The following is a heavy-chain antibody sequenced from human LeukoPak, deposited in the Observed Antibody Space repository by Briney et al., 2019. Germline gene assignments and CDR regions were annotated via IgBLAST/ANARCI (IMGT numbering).Heavy chain of an antibody. Sequence: GGSLRLSCAASVFTFGSYAMSCVRQAPGKGLEWVSTIIVPSGGSTYYADSVKGRFTISRDNSKNTLYLQMNSLRAEDTAVYYCAKGGLRYFDWLGQGTLVTVSS. CDR3: AKGGLRYFDW. CDR1: VFTFGSYA. J-gene: IGHJ4*02. CDR2: IIVPSGGST. D-gene: IGHD3-9*01. V-gene: IGHV3-23*01.